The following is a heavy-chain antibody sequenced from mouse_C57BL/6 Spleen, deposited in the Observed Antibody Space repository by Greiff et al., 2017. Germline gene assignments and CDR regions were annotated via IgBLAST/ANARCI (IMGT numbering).Heavy chain of an antibody. V-gene: IGHV3-6*01. D-gene: IGHD1-1*01. CDR3: ARLLRLYYYAMDY. Sequence: EVKLQESGPGLVKPSQSLSLTCSVTGYSITSGYYWNWIRQFPGNKLEWMGYISYDGSNNYNPSLKNRISITRDTSKNQFFLKLNSVTTEDTATYYCARLLRLYYYAMDYWGQGTSVTVSS. CDR2: ISYDGSN. J-gene: IGHJ4*01. CDR1: GYSITSGYY.